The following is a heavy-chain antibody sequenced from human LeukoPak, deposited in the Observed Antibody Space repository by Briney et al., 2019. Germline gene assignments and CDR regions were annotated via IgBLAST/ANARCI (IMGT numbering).Heavy chain of an antibody. D-gene: IGHD6-13*01. CDR3: ARGRVWQQLVRVRIYGMDV. V-gene: IGHV4-34*01. CDR2: INHSGST. J-gene: IGHJ6*02. Sequence: SETLSLTCAVYGGSFSGYYWSWIRQPPGKGLEWIGEINHSGSTNYNPSLKSRVTISVDTSKNQFSLKLSSVAAADTAVYYCARGRVWQQLVRVRIYGMDVWGQGTTVTVSS. CDR1: GGSFSGYY.